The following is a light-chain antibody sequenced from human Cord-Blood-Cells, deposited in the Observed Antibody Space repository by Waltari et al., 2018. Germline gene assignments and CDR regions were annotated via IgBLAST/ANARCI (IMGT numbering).Light chain of an antibody. V-gene: IGKV3-11*01. CDR3: QQRSNWLT. Sequence: EIVLTQSPATLSLSPGEXXXLSWRASQSVSSYLAWYQQKPGQAPRLLIYDASNRATGIPARFSGSGSGTDFTLTISSLEPEDFAVYYCQQRSNWLTFGPGTKVDIK. J-gene: IGKJ3*01. CDR1: QSVSSY. CDR2: DAS.